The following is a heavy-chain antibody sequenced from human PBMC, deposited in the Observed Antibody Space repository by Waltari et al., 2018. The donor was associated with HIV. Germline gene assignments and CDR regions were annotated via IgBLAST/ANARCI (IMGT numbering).Heavy chain of an antibody. CDR2: INVHTGNF. D-gene: IGHD1-26*01. CDR1: AYNFPNFG. CDR3: ARGSRIWELDP. J-gene: IGHJ5*02. Sequence: QAHLVQSGAAVKKPWASVKLSCRPSAYNFPNFGISWLRQAPGKGLEWLGWINVHTGNFNYQQKFRGRVTMTTDTSTNTAYMELTSLKSDDTAVYYCARGSRIWELDPWGQGTLVTVSS. V-gene: IGHV1-18*01.